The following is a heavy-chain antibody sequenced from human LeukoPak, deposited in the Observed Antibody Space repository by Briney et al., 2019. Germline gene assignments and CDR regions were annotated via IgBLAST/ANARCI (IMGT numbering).Heavy chain of an antibody. J-gene: IGHJ5*02. CDR1: GFTFGDYA. CDR2: IRSKAYGGTT. V-gene: IGHV3-49*04. Sequence: SLGLSCTASGFTFGDYAMSWVRQAPGKGLEWVTFIRSKAYGGTTEYAASVKGRFTISRDDSKSIAYLQMNSLKTEDTAVYYCVRTHYYDTSGSNWFDPWGQGTLVTVSS. D-gene: IGHD3-22*01. CDR3: VRTHYYDTSGSNWFDP.